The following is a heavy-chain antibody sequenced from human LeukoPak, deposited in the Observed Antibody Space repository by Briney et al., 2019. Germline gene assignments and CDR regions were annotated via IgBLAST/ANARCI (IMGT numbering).Heavy chain of an antibody. Sequence: GRSLRLSCAASGFTISSYAMHWVRQAPGKGLEWVAVISYDGSNKYYADSVKGRFTISRDNSKNTLYLQMNSLRAEDTAVYYCARAYGSGSFVYFDYWGQGTLVTVSS. CDR3: ARAYGSGSFVYFDY. CDR1: GFTISSYA. CDR2: ISYDGSNK. D-gene: IGHD3-10*01. V-gene: IGHV3-30*04. J-gene: IGHJ4*02.